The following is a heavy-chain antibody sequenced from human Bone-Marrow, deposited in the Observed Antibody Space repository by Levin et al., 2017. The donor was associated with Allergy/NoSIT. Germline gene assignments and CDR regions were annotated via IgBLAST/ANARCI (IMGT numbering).Heavy chain of an antibody. D-gene: IGHD5-12*01. Sequence: PGGSLRLSCAASGFTFSSYAMSWVRQAPGKGLEWVSAISGSGGSTYYADSVKGRFTISRDNSKNTLYLQMNSLRAEDTAVYYCAKGCDIVATISYYMDVWGKGTTVTVSS. V-gene: IGHV3-23*01. CDR2: ISGSGGST. CDR1: GFTFSSYA. J-gene: IGHJ6*03. CDR3: AKGCDIVATISYYMDV.